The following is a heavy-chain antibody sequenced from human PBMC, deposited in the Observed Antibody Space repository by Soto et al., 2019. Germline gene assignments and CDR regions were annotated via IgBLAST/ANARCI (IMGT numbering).Heavy chain of an antibody. CDR3: ARISGSSGFDY. V-gene: IGHV4-4*02. CDR2: IYHSGST. J-gene: IGHJ4*02. Sequence: QVQLQESGPGLVKPSGTLSLTCAVSGGSISSSNWWTWVRQPPGKGLEWIGEIYHSGSTNYNPSLKSRVTRSVDKAKNQCSLKFSSVTAADTAVDYCARISGSSGFDYWGQGTLVTVSS. D-gene: IGHD3-10*01. CDR1: GGSISSSNW.